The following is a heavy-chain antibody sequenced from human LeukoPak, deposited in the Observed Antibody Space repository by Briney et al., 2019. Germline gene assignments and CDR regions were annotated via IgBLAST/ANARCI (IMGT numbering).Heavy chain of an antibody. D-gene: IGHD2-15*01. Sequence: SETLSLTCTVYGGSFSGYYWSWIRQPPGKGLEWIGEINHSGSTNYNPSLKSRVTISVDTSKNQFSPKLSSVTAADTAVYYCARGGWRLPSVVWGKGTTVTVSS. CDR2: INHSGST. J-gene: IGHJ6*04. CDR1: GGSFSGYY. V-gene: IGHV4-34*01. CDR3: ARGGWRLPSVV.